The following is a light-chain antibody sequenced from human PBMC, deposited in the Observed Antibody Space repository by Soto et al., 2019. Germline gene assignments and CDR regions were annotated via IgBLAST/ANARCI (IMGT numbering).Light chain of an antibody. V-gene: IGKV3-15*01. CDR3: HQYNDWPRT. J-gene: IGKJ1*01. CDR2: GAP. Sequence: EIVLTQSPATLSLAPGARAPLSCRASQSVTNSLAWYQQKPGQAPRLLIYGAPTRATGIPARFSGSGSETEFTLTISSLQSEDFAVYYCHQYNDWPRTFGPGTKVDI. CDR1: QSVTNS.